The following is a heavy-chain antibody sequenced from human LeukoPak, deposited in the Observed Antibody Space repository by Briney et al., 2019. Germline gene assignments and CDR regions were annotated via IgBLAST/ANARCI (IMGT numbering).Heavy chain of an antibody. CDR2: VSNSGGSR. Sequence: GGSLRLSCAASGFTFRDFAMAWVRQAPGKGLEWVSTVSNSGGSRYHADSVKGRFTISRDNSQNTLFLQMNSLRGEDTAVYYCAKDGLSGYNFDYWGQGTLVTVSS. D-gene: IGHD5-24*01. J-gene: IGHJ4*02. CDR1: GFTFRDFA. V-gene: IGHV3-23*01. CDR3: AKDGLSGYNFDY.